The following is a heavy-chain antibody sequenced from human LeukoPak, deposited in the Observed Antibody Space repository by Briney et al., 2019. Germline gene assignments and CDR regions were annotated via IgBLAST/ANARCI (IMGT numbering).Heavy chain of an antibody. CDR2: ISAYNGNT. CDR1: GYTFTSYA. CDR3: ARGSTYYYGSGSYFDDY. D-gene: IGHD3-10*01. J-gene: IGHJ4*02. V-gene: IGHV1-18*01. Sequence: ASVKVSCKASGYTFTSYAISWVRQAPGQGLEWMGWISAYNGNTHYAQKVQDRVTMTTDTSTSTAYMELRSLRSDDTAVYYCARGSTYYYGSGSYFDDYWGQGTLVTVSS.